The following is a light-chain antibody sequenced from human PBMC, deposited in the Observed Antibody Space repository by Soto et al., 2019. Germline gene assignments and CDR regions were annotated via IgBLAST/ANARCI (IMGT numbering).Light chain of an antibody. J-gene: IGLJ2*01. CDR3: SSFAGIYTLV. Sequence: QSALTQPRSVSGSPGQSVTISCTGTSNDVGGYNFVSWYQQHPGKVPKLFIYDVSRRPSGVPDHFSGSKSGNTASLTISGLQAEDEADYYCSSFAGIYTLVFGGGTKLTVL. CDR2: DVS. CDR1: SNDVGGYNF. V-gene: IGLV2-11*01.